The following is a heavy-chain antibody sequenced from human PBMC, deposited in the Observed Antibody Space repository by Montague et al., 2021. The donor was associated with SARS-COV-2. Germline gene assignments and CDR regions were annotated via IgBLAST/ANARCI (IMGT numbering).Heavy chain of an antibody. CDR3: ARAYCGGDCYFYWYFDL. Sequence: CAISGDSVSSNIATWNWIRQSPSRGLEWLGRTYYRSKWYNDYAVSVKSRVIINPDTSNNRISLQLNSVTPEDTAVCYCARAYCGGDCYFYWYFDLWGRGTLATVSS. D-gene: IGHD2-21*02. CDR1: GDSVSSNIAT. J-gene: IGHJ2*01. CDR2: TYYRSKWYN. V-gene: IGHV6-1*01.